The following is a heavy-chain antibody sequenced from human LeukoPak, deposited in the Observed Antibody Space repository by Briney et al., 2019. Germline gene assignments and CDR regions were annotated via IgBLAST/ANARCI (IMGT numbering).Heavy chain of an antibody. CDR3: ARAYSSSWYYFDY. CDR1: GGSISSSSYY. D-gene: IGHD6-13*01. J-gene: IGHJ4*02. V-gene: IGHV4-39*01. CDR2: IYYSGST. Sequence: SETLSLTCTVSGGSISSSSYYWGWIRQPPGKGLEWIRSIYYSGSTYYNPSLKGRVTISVDTSKNQFSLKLSSVTAADTAVYYCARAYSSSWYYFDYWGQGTLVTVSS.